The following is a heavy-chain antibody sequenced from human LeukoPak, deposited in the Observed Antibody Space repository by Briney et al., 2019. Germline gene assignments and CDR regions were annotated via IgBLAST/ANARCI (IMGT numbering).Heavy chain of an antibody. Sequence: SETLSLTCTVSGDSIYNYYWGWIRQPAGKGLEWIGRIFTGRSTDYNPSLTSRVTMSLDTSKNQFSLKLNSVTAADTAVYYCARESREVHGDGYYFDYWGQGNLVTVSS. CDR2: IFTGRST. D-gene: IGHD4-17*01. CDR1: GDSIYNYY. J-gene: IGHJ4*02. CDR3: ARESREVHGDGYYFDY. V-gene: IGHV4-4*07.